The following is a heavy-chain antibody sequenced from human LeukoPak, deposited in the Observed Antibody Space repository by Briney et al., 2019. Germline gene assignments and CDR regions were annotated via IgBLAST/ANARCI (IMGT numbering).Heavy chain of an antibody. CDR2: ISAYNGNT. Sequence: GASVTVSFTASGYTFTIYGISWVRQAPGQGLEWMGWISAYNGNTNYAQKLQGRVTMTTDTSTSTAYMELRSLRSDDTAVYYCARVPNSGYDGDYFDYWGQGTLVTVSS. CDR3: ARVPNSGYDGDYFDY. CDR1: GYTFTIYG. V-gene: IGHV1-18*01. D-gene: IGHD5-12*01. J-gene: IGHJ4*02.